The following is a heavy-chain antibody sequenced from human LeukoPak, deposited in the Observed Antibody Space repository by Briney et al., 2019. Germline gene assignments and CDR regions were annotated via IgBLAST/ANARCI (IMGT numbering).Heavy chain of an antibody. CDR2: ISYDGSNK. CDR3: AVFRCNNCDRTGVFVI. Sequence: GGSLRLSCAASGFTFSSYAMHWVRQAPGKGLEWVAIISYDGSNKYYADSVKGRFTLSRDNSKNTLYLQMNSLRAEDTAVYYCAVFRCNNCDRTGVFVIWGQGTSVTVSS. D-gene: IGHD1-20*01. J-gene: IGHJ3*02. CDR1: GFTFSSYA. V-gene: IGHV3-30*04.